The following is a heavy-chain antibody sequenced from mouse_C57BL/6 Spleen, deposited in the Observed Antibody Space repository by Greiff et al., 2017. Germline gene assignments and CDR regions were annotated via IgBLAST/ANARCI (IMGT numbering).Heavy chain of an antibody. Sequence: VQLQQSGAELVRPGASVTLSCTASGYPFTDYDMHWVKQTPVHGLEWIGAIDPETGGPAYNQKFKGTAILTADKSSSTAYMELRSLTSEDSAVYYGTKDDYLAWFAYWGQGTLVTVSA. CDR1: GYPFTDYD. CDR2: IDPETGGP. D-gene: IGHD2-4*01. V-gene: IGHV1-15*01. J-gene: IGHJ3*01. CDR3: TKDDYLAWFAY.